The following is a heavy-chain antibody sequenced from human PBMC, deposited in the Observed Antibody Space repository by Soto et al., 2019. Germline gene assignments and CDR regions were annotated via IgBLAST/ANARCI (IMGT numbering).Heavy chain of an antibody. V-gene: IGHV4-31*03. CDR2: IFYSGSF. CDR3: ARDQQGEVFDY. J-gene: IGHJ4*02. Sequence: SETLSLTCTVSGGSISSGTSYWSWIRQRPGKGLEWIGYIFYSGSFYYTPSLRGRVMILVDTSKNQFTLKLSSVTAADTAVCYCARDQQGEVFDYWGKGNLVTVSS. D-gene: IGHD3-16*01. CDR1: GGSISSGTSY.